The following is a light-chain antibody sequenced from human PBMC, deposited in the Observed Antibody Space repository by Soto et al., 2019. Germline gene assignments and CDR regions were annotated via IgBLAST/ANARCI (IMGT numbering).Light chain of an antibody. CDR2: EGS. Sequence: QSALPQPASVSGSPGQSITISCTGTSSDVGSYNLVSWYQQHPGKAPKLMIYEGSKRPSGVSNRFSGPKSGNTASLTISGLQAEDEADYYCSSYAGSLYVFGTGTKVTVL. J-gene: IGLJ1*01. CDR1: SSDVGSYNL. CDR3: SSYAGSLYV. V-gene: IGLV2-23*01.